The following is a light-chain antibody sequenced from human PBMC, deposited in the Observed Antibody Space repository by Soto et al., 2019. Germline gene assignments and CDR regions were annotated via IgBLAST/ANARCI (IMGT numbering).Light chain of an antibody. CDR1: SSDVGGYNY. CDR3: SSYTGSSTPCV. J-gene: IGLJ1*01. V-gene: IGLV2-14*01. Sequence: QSVLTQPASVSGSPGQSITISCTGTSSDVGGYNYVSWYQQHPGKAPKLMIFEVSNRPSGISNRFSGSKSGNTASLTISGLQAEDEADYYCSSYTGSSTPCVFGTGTKV. CDR2: EVS.